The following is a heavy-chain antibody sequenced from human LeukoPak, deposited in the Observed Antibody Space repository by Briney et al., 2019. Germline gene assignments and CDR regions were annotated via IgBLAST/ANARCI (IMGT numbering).Heavy chain of an antibody. J-gene: IGHJ4*02. V-gene: IGHV3-7*01. Sequence: PGGSLRLSCAGSGFSFSNYWMSWVRHAPGKGLEWVANVRPEGSETQYVDSMKGRFTVSRDNSENSLYLRMSSLRAEDTAVYYCATTTRSSSWDYWGQGTLVTVSS. CDR3: ATTTRSSSWDY. CDR2: VRPEGSET. D-gene: IGHD2-2*01. CDR1: GFSFSNYW.